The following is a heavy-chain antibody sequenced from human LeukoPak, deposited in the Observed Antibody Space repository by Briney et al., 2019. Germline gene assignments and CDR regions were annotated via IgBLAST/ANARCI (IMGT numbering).Heavy chain of an antibody. CDR3: ARENYDILTGYHPRSFYYYGMDV. D-gene: IGHD3-9*01. CDR2: ITSSSTTI. Sequence: PGGSLRLSCAASGFTFNNCSMNWLRQAPGRGLEWVSYITSSSTTIYYADSVKGRFTISRDNAKNSLYLQMNSLRAEDTAVYYCARENYDILTGYHPRSFYYYGMDVWGQGTTVTVSS. CDR1: GFTFNNCS. V-gene: IGHV3-48*04. J-gene: IGHJ6*02.